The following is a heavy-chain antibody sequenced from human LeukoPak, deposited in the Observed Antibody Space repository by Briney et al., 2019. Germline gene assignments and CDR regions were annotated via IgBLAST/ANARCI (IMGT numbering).Heavy chain of an antibody. CDR1: GFTFSNAW. J-gene: IGHJ4*02. V-gene: IGHV3-15*01. D-gene: IGHD3-3*01. Sequence: GGSLRLSCAASGFTFSNAWMSWVRQAPGKGLEWVGRIKSKTDGGTTDYAAPVKGRFTISRDDSKNTLYLQMNSLKTEDTAVYYCTTGLSNYDFWSGYPVGYWGQGTLVTVSS. CDR2: IKSKTDGGTT. CDR3: TTGLSNYDFWSGYPVGY.